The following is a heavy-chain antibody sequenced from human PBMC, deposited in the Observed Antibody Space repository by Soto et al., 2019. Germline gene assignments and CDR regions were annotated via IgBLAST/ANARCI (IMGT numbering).Heavy chain of an antibody. Sequence: QVQLVQSGAEVKKPGASVKVSCKASGYTFTSYAMHWVHQAPGQRLEWMGWINAGNGNTKYSQKFQGRVTITRDTSASTAYMELSSLRSEDTAVYYCARGPYYYDSSGYLDYWGQGTLVTVSS. D-gene: IGHD3-22*01. J-gene: IGHJ4*02. CDR3: ARGPYYYDSSGYLDY. V-gene: IGHV1-3*01. CDR2: INAGNGNT. CDR1: GYTFTSYA.